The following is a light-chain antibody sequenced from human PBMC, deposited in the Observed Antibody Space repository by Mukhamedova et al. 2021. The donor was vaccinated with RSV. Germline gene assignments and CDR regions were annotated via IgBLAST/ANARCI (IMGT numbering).Light chain of an antibody. CDR1: SNDVGAYNY. J-gene: IGLJ3*02. CDR3: GSYSASNTLL. Sequence: GSSNDVGAYNYVSWYQQHPGKAPELLIHDVIKRPSGVPDRFSGSKSGNTASLTVSGLQAEDEADYYCGSYSASNTLLFGGGTKVTV. CDR2: DVI. V-gene: IGLV2-8*01.